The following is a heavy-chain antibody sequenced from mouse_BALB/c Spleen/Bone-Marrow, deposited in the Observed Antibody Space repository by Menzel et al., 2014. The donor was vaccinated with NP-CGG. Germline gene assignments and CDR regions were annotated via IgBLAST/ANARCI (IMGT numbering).Heavy chain of an antibody. CDR3: AKIYYDFDGFAH. D-gene: IGHD2-4*01. J-gene: IGHJ3*01. V-gene: IGHV2-6-5*01. CDR2: IWGVGTT. CDR1: GFSLXDYG. Sequence: VMLVESGPGLVAPSQSLSITCTVSGFSLXDYGVSWIRQPPGKGLEWLGVIWGVGTTYYNSALKSRLSVSKDNSKSQVFLKMNSLQTDDTAMYYCAKIYYDFDGFAHWGQGTLVTVSA.